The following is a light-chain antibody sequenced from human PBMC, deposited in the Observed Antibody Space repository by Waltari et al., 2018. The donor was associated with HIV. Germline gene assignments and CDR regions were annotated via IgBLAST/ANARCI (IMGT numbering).Light chain of an antibody. CDR2: WAS. J-gene: IGKJ4*01. CDR1: RTLLYKRNY. V-gene: IGKV4-1*01. Sequence: DIVMTQSPDSLAVSLGARATVTCTSSRTLLYKRNYLALYQQKPGQPPKVLIYWASTRAIGVPDRFSGSGSGTDFSLTIRRVQADDVAIYYCQQYYTLRSTFGGGTKIEI. CDR3: QQYYTLRST.